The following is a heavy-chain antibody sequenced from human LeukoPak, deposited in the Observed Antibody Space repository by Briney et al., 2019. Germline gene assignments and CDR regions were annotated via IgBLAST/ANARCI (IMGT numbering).Heavy chain of an antibody. CDR2: VQYSGFG. V-gene: IGHV4-39*01. CDR1: HGSIATHSYF. CDR3: ARASYSYDINGWVPFDY. J-gene: IGHJ4*02. D-gene: IGHD3-22*01. Sequence: SETLSLTCTVSHGSIATHSYFWGWLRQPPGKGLEFVASVQYSGFGYKSPSLRSRVAVSTDTSKNQFSLRLSSVTAADTAVYYCARASYSYDINGWVPFDYWGQGTLVTVSS.